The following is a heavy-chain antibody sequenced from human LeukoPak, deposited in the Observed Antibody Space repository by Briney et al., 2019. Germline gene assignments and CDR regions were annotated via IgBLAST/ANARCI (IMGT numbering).Heavy chain of an antibody. J-gene: IGHJ3*02. CDR3: SRFYSSGWASRAFDI. CDR1: GFTFSDYA. D-gene: IGHD3-22*01. Sequence: GGSLRLSCTTSGFTFSDYAVSWVRQAPGKGLEWIGFIRNKANGGTTEYAASVKGRFTISRDDSKTIAHLQMSSLKTEDTAVYYCSRFYSSGWASRAFDIWGPRTMVTVSS. V-gene: IGHV3-49*04. CDR2: IRNKANGGTT.